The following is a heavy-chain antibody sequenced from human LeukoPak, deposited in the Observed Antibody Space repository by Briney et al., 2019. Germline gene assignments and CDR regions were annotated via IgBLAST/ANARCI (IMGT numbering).Heavy chain of an antibody. V-gene: IGHV3-11*01. Sequence: GGSLRLSCAASGFTFRDYYMSWIRQAPGTGLEWISYISSTISTTYYADSVKGRFTISRDNAKNSLYLQMNSLRADDTAVYFCAREGGSYGMDVWGQGTTVTVSS. CDR3: AREGGSYGMDV. D-gene: IGHD1-26*01. CDR1: GFTFRDYY. CDR2: ISSTISTT. J-gene: IGHJ6*02.